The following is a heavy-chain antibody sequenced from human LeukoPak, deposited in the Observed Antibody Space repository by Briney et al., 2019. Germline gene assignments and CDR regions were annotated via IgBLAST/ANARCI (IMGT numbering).Heavy chain of an antibody. CDR3: ARVAGTGFYYFDY. V-gene: IGHV4-61*08. CDR1: GGSISSGDYY. CDR2: IYYSGST. D-gene: IGHD6-13*01. J-gene: IGHJ4*02. Sequence: SETLSLTCTVSGGSISSGDYYWSWIRQPPGKGLEWIGYIYYSGSTNYNPSLKSRVTISVDTSKNQFSLKLSSVTAADTAVYYCARVAGTGFYYFDYWGQGTLVTVSS.